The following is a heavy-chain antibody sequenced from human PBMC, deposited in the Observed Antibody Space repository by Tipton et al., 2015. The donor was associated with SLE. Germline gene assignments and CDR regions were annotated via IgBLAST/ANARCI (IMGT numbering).Heavy chain of an antibody. D-gene: IGHD6-19*01. CDR2: INHSGST. CDR1: GGSFSGYY. Sequence: TLSLTCAVYGGSFSGYYWSWIRQPPGKGLEWIGEINHSGSTNYSPSLKSRVTISVDTSKNQFSLKLSSVTAADTAVYYCASIAVAGEIGYWGQGTPVTVSS. J-gene: IGHJ4*02. V-gene: IGHV4-34*01. CDR3: ASIAVAGEIGY.